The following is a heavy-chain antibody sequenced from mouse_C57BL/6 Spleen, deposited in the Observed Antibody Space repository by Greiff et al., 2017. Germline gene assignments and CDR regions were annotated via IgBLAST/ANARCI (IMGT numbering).Heavy chain of an antibody. CDR3: ARGLLDYCDY. CDR2: ISYDGSN. D-gene: IGHD2-3*01. Sequence: ESGPGLVKPSQSLSLTCSVTGYSITSGYYWNWIRQFPGNKLEWMGYISYDGSNNYNPSLKNRISITRDTSKNQFFLKLNSVTTEDTATYYCARGLLDYCDYWGQGTTLTVSS. V-gene: IGHV3-6*01. CDR1: GYSITSGYY. J-gene: IGHJ2*01.